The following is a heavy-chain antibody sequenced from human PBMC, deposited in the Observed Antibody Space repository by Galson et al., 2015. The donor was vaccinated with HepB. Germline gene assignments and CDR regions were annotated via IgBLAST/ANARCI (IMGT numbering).Heavy chain of an antibody. D-gene: IGHD3-3*01. J-gene: IGHJ4*02. V-gene: IGHV3-21*01. CDR3: ARDSTYYDFWSAYPRGGGTSSDYFDY. CDR2: ISSISSYI. CDR1: GFTFSSYS. Sequence: SLRLSCAASGFTFSSYSMNWVRQAPGKGLEWVSSISSISSYIYYADPLKGRFTISRDNAKNSLYLQMNSLRAEDTAVYYCARDSTYYDFWSAYPRGGGTSSDYFDYWGQGTLVTVSS.